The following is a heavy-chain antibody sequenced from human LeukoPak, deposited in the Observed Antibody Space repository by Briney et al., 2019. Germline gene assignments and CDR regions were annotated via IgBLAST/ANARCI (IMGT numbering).Heavy chain of an antibody. J-gene: IGHJ6*02. CDR2: IYYSGTT. D-gene: IGHD4-17*01. V-gene: IGHV4-59*01. CDR3: AREDPQTTVPEGMDV. CDR1: GGSISHYY. Sequence: SETLSLTCTVSGGSISHYYWSWIRQSPGKGLEWIGYIYYSGTTNYNPSLKSRVTISVDTSRNQFSLQLRSVTAADTAVYYCAREDPQTTVPEGMDVWGQGTSVIVSS.